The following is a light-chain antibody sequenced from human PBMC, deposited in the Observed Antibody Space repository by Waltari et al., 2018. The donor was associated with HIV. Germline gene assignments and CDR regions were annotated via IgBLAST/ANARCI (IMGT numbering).Light chain of an antibody. CDR3: QTWDTGIII. CDR1: SGHSDYA. CDR2: LNNDGSH. J-gene: IGLJ2*01. Sequence: QPVVTQSPSAAASLGASVKLTCTLSSGHSDYAIAWHQQHPQKGPRYLMRLNNDGSHYKGDGISDRFSGASSGAERFLFISSRQSGDEADYYCQTWDTGIIIFGGGTKLTVL. V-gene: IGLV4-69*01.